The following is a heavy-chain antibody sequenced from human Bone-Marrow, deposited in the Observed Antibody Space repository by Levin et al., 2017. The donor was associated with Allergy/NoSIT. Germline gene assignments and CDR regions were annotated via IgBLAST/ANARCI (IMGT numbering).Heavy chain of an antibody. CDR1: GGSISGYY. Sequence: SETLSLTCTVSGGSISGYYGSWIRQPPGGGLEWIGYIYYTGSAQYNPSLKSRVSISVNTSSDQFPLELISVTAADTAAYFCTRLHCSHNCYPGDWSQGILVTVSS. J-gene: IGHJ4*02. D-gene: IGHD2-15*01. CDR3: TRLHCSHNCYPGD. V-gene: IGHV4-59*08. CDR2: IYYTGSA.